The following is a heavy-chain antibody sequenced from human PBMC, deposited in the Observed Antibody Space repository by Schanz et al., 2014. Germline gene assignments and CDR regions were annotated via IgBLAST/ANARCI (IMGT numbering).Heavy chain of an antibody. D-gene: IGHD5-12*01. CDR1: GFTVNTNY. J-gene: IGHJ3*01. CDR3: ARDGGRDGYNLAFDV. V-gene: IGHV3-53*01. CDR2: MYINSGST. Sequence: EVQLVESGGGLIQPGGSLRLSCAVSGFTVNTNYMSWVRQAPGKGLEWISSMYINSGSTQYADSVKGRFIISRDSSKXXIFLQMNSLRAEDTAVYFCARDGGRDGYNLAFDVWGQGTLVTVSS.